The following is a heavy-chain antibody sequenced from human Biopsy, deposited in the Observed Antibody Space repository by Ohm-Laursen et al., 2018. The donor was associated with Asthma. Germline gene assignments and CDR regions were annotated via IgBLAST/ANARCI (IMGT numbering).Heavy chain of an antibody. J-gene: IGHJ6*02. CDR2: VFWSGTT. V-gene: IGHV4-30-4*01. CDR1: GAYIGSRDHH. CDR3: ARVASYGDLYFGIDV. Sequence: SQTLSLTCTVGGAYIGSRDHHWSWIRQSPGTGLEWIGFVFWSGTTHYNRSLERRVSISIDTTRNEFSMTLRSVTAADTAVYFCARVASYGDLYFGIDVWGPGTTVSVS. D-gene: IGHD4-17*01.